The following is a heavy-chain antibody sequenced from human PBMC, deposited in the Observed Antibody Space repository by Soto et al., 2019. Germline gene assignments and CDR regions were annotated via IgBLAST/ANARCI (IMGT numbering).Heavy chain of an antibody. D-gene: IGHD6-13*01. J-gene: IGHJ4*02. CDR1: GASISSVYW. CDR3: ARYSALSGTYYFDY. V-gene: IGHV4-4*02. CDR2: ISQRGSA. Sequence: QVQLQESGPGLVKPSGTLSLTCDVSGASISSVYWWSWVRQSPGKGREWIGEISQRGSANYRPSLKSRVTMXLXTXXNQFSLRLTSVTAADTAVYYCARYSALSGTYYFDYWGQGTLVTVSS.